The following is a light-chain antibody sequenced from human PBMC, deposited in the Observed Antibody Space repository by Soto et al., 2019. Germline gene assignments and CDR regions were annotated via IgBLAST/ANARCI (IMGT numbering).Light chain of an antibody. V-gene: IGKV3-15*01. Sequence: EIVMTQSPATLSVSPGERATPSCRSSQSVSSNLAWYQQKLGQAPRLLIYGASTMATGIPARFSGSGSGTEFTLTISSLQSEDFAVYYCQQYNNWWTFGQGTKVEIK. J-gene: IGKJ1*01. CDR3: QQYNNWWT. CDR2: GAS. CDR1: QSVSSN.